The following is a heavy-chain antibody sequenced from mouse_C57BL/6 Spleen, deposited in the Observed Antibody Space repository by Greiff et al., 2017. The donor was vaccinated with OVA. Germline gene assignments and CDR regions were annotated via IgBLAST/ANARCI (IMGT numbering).Heavy chain of an antibody. J-gene: IGHJ4*01. CDR3: TRAYSSYDYAMDY. V-gene: IGHV5-9-1*02. D-gene: IGHD2-5*01. Sequence: EVKLVESGEGLVKPGGSLKLSCAASGFTFSSYAMSWVRQTPEKRLEWVAYISSGGDYIYYADTVKGRFTISRDNARNTLYLQMSSLKSEDTAMYYCTRAYSSYDYAMDYWGQGTSVTVSS. CDR1: GFTFSSYA. CDR2: ISSGGDYI.